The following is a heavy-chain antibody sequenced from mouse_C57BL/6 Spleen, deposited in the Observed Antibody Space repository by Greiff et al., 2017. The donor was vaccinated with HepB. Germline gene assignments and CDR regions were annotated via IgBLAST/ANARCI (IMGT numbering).Heavy chain of an antibody. J-gene: IGHJ2*01. V-gene: IGHV1-26*01. D-gene: IGHD2-5*01. CDR2: INPNNGGT. CDR1: GYTFTDYY. CDR3: ARSRYSNYDY. Sequence: EVQLQQSGPELVKPGASVKISCKASGYTFTDYYMNWVKQSHGKSLEWIGDINPNNGGTSYNQKFKGKATLTVDKSSSTAYMELRSLTSEDSAVYYCARSRYSNYDYWGQGTTLTVSS.